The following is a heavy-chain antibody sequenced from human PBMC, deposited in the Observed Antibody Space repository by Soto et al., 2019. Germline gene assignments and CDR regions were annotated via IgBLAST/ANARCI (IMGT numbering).Heavy chain of an antibody. CDR2: ISNDGSRK. J-gene: IGHJ3*02. V-gene: IGHV3-30*18. Sequence: GGSLRLSCAASGFSFSSYGMHWVRQAPGRGLEWVTVISNDGSRKYYGESVKGRFSVSRDNDKDTLYLQMNGLRPEDTGVYYCAKDRRQLSALDMWGQGTTVTVS. CDR1: GFSFSSYG. D-gene: IGHD6-6*01. CDR3: AKDRRQLSALDM.